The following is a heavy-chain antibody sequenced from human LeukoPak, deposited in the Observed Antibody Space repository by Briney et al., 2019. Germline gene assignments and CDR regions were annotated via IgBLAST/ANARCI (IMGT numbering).Heavy chain of an antibody. CDR1: GFTFSSYA. V-gene: IGHV3-23*01. CDR2: ISGRGGST. Sequence: GGSLRLSCAASGFTFSSYAMSWVRQAPGKGLEWVSAISGRGGSTYYADSVKGRFTISRDNSKNTLYLQMNSLRAEDTAVYYCAKRYCSGGSCYMGFDYWGQGTLVTVSS. J-gene: IGHJ4*02. D-gene: IGHD2-15*01. CDR3: AKRYCSGGSCYMGFDY.